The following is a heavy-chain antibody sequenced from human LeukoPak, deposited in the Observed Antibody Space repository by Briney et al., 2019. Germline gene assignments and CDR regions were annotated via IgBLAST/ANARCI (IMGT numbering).Heavy chain of an antibody. D-gene: IGHD5/OR15-5a*01. CDR3: ARDEKGFAKADARVPAH. CDR1: GFIFTPYN. Sequence: GASLRLSCAGSGFIFTPYNFHWVRQAPGKGLEWVALISFDGSSKYNAASVKGRVTMSRDNSKNTVYLQLNSLGTEDTAVYYCARDEKGFAKADARVPAHRGQGTQVIVSA. CDR2: ISFDGSSK. J-gene: IGHJ4*02. V-gene: IGHV3-30*04.